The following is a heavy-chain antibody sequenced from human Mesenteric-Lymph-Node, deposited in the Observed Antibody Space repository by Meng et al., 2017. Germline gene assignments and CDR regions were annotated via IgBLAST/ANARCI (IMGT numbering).Heavy chain of an antibody. V-gene: IGHV3-33*01. Sequence: GGSLRLSCAASGFTFSSYGMHWVRQAPGKGLEWVAVIWYDGSNKYYADSVKGRFTISRDNSKNTLYLQMNSLRAEDTAVYYCARELLGATTAYYYYGIDVWGQGTTVTVSS. J-gene: IGHJ6*02. CDR2: IWYDGSNK. D-gene: IGHD1-26*01. CDR1: GFTFSSYG. CDR3: ARELLGATTAYYYYGIDV.